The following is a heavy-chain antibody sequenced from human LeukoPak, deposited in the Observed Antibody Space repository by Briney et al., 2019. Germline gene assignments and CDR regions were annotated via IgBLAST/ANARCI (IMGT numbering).Heavy chain of an antibody. CDR3: TRVGYIDEGIDY. D-gene: IGHD5-24*01. J-gene: IGHJ4*02. CDR1: GFPFSSYW. CDR2: IKQDGSKK. V-gene: IGHV3-7*04. Sequence: GGSLRLSCVASGFPFSSYWMTWVRQAPGQGLEWVANIKQDGSKKSYADSVKGRFTISRDNAKNSLYLQMNSLRAEDTAIYYCTRVGYIDEGIDYWGQGTLVTVSS.